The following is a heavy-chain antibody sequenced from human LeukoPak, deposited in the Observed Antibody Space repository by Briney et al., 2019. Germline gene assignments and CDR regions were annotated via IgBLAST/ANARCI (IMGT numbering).Heavy chain of an antibody. J-gene: IGHJ3*02. CDR2: ISTYNHKT. V-gene: IGHV1-18*01. Sequence: ASVKASCKASGYTFSSYDISWVRQAPGQGLEWMGWISTYNHKTNYAHNYQGRVAMTADTSTNTAYMELRSLRSEDTAVYYCAGDRCSSTSCYLLAPLGSSPDAFDIWGQGTMVTVSS. CDR3: AGDRCSSTSCYLLAPLGSSPDAFDI. CDR1: GYTFSSYD. D-gene: IGHD2-2*01.